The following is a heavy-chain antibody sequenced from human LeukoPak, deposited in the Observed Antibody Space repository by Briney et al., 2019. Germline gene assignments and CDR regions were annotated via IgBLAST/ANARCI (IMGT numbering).Heavy chain of an antibody. CDR2: INHSGST. CDR1: GGSFSGYY. CDR3: ARGPIVVVPAATRPFQH. D-gene: IGHD2-2*01. J-gene: IGHJ1*01. Sequence: SETLSLTCAVYGGSFSGYYWSWIRQPPGKGLEWIGEINHSGSTNYNPSLKNRVTISVDTSKNQFSLELSSVTAADTAVYYCARGPIVVVPAATRPFQHWGQGTLVTVSS. V-gene: IGHV4-34*01.